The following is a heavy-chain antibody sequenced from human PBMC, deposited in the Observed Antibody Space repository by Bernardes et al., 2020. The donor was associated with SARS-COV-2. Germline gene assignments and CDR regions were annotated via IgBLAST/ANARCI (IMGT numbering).Heavy chain of an antibody. CDR3: ARVLWGEYGVDV. D-gene: IGHD2-21*01. J-gene: IGHJ6*02. CDR2: ISGNSDYI. CDR1: GFTFNIYS. V-gene: IGHV3-21*01. Sequence: VGSLRLSCVASGFTFNIYSMNWVRQAPGKGLEWVSSISGNSDYIYYADSVKGRFTISRDNAKNSLYLQMNSLRAEDTAVYYCARVLWGEYGVDVWGQGTTVSVSS.